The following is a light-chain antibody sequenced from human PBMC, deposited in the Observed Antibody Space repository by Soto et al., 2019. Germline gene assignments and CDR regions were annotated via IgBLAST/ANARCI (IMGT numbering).Light chain of an antibody. Sequence: QSVLTQPPSVTGAPGQRVTISCTGTNSNIGAGYDVHWYQQFPGKAPKLLISAYTNRPSGIPDRFSGSKSGTSASLAITGLQAEDEADFYCQSYDCSFNGLIFGVGTKLTVL. J-gene: IGLJ2*01. V-gene: IGLV1-40*01. CDR2: AYT. CDR1: NSNIGAGYD. CDR3: QSYDCSFNGLI.